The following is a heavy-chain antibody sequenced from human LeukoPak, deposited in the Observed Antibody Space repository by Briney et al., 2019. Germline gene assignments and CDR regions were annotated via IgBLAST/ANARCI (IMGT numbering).Heavy chain of an antibody. V-gene: IGHV4-39*07. D-gene: IGHD2-2*02. CDR1: GGSISSSSYY. J-gene: IGHJ5*02. CDR3: ARRIVVVPAAIHSVAWFDP. Sequence: PSQTLSLTCAVSGGSISSSSYYWGWIRQPPGKGLEWIGSIYYSGSTYYNLSLKSRVTISVDTSKNQFSLKLSSVTAADTAVYYCARRIVVVPAAIHSVAWFDPWGQGTLVTVSS. CDR2: IYYSGST.